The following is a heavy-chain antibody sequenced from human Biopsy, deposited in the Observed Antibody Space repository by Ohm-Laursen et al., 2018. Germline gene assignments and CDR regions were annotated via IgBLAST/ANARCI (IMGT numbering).Heavy chain of an antibody. Sequence: SETLSLTCAVSGYSISSDYRWGWIRQAPGKTLEWLGNIFKDGNTHYNPSLRSRLIISIDTSKNQFSLMMTSVSGADTAVYFCARVCSGWAPFDKWGPGTLVTVSS. J-gene: IGHJ4*02. V-gene: IGHV4-38-2*01. CDR3: ARVCSGWAPFDK. CDR1: GYSISSDYR. D-gene: IGHD6-19*01. CDR2: IFKDGNT.